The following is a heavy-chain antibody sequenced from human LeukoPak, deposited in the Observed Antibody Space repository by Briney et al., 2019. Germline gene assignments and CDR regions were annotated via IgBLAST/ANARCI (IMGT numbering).Heavy chain of an antibody. CDR2: ISSSSSTI. J-gene: IGHJ5*02. Sequence: GGSLRLSCAASGFTFSSYSMNWVRQAPGKGLEWVSYISSSSSTIYYADSVKGRFTISRDNAKNSLYLQMNSLRAEDTAVYYCARSWGLGSSPWDWFDPWGQGTLVTVSS. CDR1: GFTFSSYS. V-gene: IGHV3-48*04. CDR3: ARSWGLGSSPWDWFDP. D-gene: IGHD2-15*01.